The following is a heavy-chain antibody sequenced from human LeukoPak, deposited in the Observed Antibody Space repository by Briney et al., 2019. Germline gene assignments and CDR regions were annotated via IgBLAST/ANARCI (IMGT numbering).Heavy chain of an antibody. J-gene: IGHJ5*02. CDR1: GYTFTSYA. CDR2: INAGNGNT. CDR3: ARSRYYYGSGSYSRTHNWFDP. V-gene: IGHV1-3*01. D-gene: IGHD3-10*01. Sequence: ASVKVSCKASGYTFTSYAMHWVRQAPGQRLEWMGWINAGNGNTKYSQKFQGRVAITRDTSASTAYMELSSLRSEDTAVYCCARSRYYYGSGSYSRTHNWFDPWGQGTLVTVSS.